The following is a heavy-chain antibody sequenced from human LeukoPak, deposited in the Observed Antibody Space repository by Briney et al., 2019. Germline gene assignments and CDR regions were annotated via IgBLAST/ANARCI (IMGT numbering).Heavy chain of an antibody. CDR1: GFTFSSYG. CDR3: AKSRDYGDYNEYFQH. Sequence: GRFLRLSCAASGFTFSSYGMHWVRQAPGKGLEWVAVISYDGSNKYYADSVKGRFTISRDNSKNTLYLQMNSLRAEDTAVYYCAKSRDYGDYNEYFQHWGQGTLVTVSS. CDR2: ISYDGSNK. D-gene: IGHD4-17*01. V-gene: IGHV3-30*18. J-gene: IGHJ1*01.